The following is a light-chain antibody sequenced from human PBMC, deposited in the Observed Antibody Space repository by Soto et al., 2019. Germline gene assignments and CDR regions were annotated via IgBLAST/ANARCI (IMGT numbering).Light chain of an antibody. V-gene: IGKV3-20*01. CDR1: QSVSSSY. CDR2: GSP. Sequence: EIVLTQSPGTLSLSPGERATLSCRASQSVSSSYLACYQQKPGQAPRLLIYGSPIRATGIPDRFSGSGSGTDFTLTTSRLEPEDFALYYCQKYSSSTFTFGPGTKVDIK. CDR3: QKYSSSTFT. J-gene: IGKJ3*01.